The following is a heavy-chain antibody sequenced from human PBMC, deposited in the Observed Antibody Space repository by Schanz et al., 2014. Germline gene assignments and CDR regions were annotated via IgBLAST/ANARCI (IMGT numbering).Heavy chain of an antibody. CDR2: VSRSTPDI. CDR3: AKYRGYYRVSGSYRELEY. J-gene: IGHJ4*02. V-gene: IGHV3-48*01. CDR1: GFTFSDYW. Sequence: EVQLVESGGGLVQPGGSLRLSCTASGFTFSDYWMSWVRQAPGKGLEWVSYVSRSTPDIYYADSVKGRFTMSRDNAKNSVFLQMNSLRPEDTAVYYCAKYRGYYRVSGSYRELEYWGQGTLVTVSS. D-gene: IGHD3-10*01.